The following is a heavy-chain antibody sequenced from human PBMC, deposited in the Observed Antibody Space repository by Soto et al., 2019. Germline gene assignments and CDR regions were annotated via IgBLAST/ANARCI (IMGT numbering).Heavy chain of an antibody. CDR3: AREPRSYYGMDV. CDR1: GFTFSSYS. Sequence: GSLRLSCAASGFTFSSYSMNWVRQAPGKGLECVSYISSSSTIYYADSVKGRFTISRDNAKNSLYLQMNSLRDEDTAVYYCAREPRSYYGMDVWGQGTTVTVSS. V-gene: IGHV3-48*02. J-gene: IGHJ6*02. CDR2: ISSSSTI.